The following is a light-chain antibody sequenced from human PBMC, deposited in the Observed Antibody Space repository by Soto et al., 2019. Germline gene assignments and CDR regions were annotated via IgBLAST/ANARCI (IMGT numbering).Light chain of an antibody. CDR2: KAS. Sequence: DIQMSQTPSTLSGSVGDRVTITCRASQTISSWLAWYQQKPGKAPKLLIYKASTLKSGVPSRFSGSGSGTEFTLTISSLQPDDFATYYCQHYHSYSEAFGQGTNVELK. CDR3: QHYHSYSEA. CDR1: QTISSW. J-gene: IGKJ1*01. V-gene: IGKV1-5*03.